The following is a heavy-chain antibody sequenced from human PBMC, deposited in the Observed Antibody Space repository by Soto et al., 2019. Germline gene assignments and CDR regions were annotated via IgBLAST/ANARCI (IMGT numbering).Heavy chain of an antibody. CDR2: ISSSSRTI. CDR3: AREWDGDGYNSGWFDP. V-gene: IGHV3-48*01. J-gene: IGHJ5*02. D-gene: IGHD5-12*01. CDR1: GFNFSTYS. Sequence: GGSHRLSCAASGFNFSTYSMNWVRQAPGKGLEWVSYISSSSRTIYCADSVKGRFTISRDNAKNSLYLQMNSLRAEDTAVYYCAREWDGDGYNSGWFDPWGQGTLVTVSS.